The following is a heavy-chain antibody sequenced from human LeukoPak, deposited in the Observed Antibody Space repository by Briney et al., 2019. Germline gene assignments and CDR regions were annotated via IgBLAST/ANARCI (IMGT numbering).Heavy chain of an antibody. Sequence: PSEALSLTCTVSGGSISSSSYYWGWIRQPTGKGLEWIGSIYYSGSTYYNPSLKSRVTISVDTSKNQFSLKLSSVTAADTAVYYCARHLPNVRWGANPRWFDPWGQGTLVTVSS. J-gene: IGHJ5*02. CDR3: ARHLPNVRWGANPRWFDP. CDR1: GGSISSSSYY. D-gene: IGHD3-10*02. CDR2: IYYSGST. V-gene: IGHV4-39*01.